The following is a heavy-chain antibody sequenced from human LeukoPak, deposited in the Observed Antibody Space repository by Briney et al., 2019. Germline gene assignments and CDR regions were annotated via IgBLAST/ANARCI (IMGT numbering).Heavy chain of an antibody. V-gene: IGHV4-59*12. Sequence: SETLSLTCTVSGGSISSYYWSWIRQPPGKGLEWIGYIYYSGSTNYNPSLKSRVTMSVDTSKNQFSLKLSSVTAADTAVYYCAGRALDYYDSSGYYDYWGQGTLVTVSS. CDR2: IYYSGST. J-gene: IGHJ4*02. D-gene: IGHD3-22*01. CDR3: AGRALDYYDSSGYYDY. CDR1: GGSISSYY.